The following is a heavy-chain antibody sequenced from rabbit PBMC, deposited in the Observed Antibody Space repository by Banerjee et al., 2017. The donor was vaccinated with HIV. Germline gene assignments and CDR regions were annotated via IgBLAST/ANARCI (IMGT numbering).Heavy chain of an antibody. V-gene: IGHV1S45*01. CDR1: GFSFSSSYY. J-gene: IGHJ6*01. CDR2: IYAGNNGSP. CDR3: ARTHYSGASYFWL. D-gene: IGHD8-1*01. Sequence: QEQLVESGGGLVQPEGSLTLTCKASGFSFSSSYYMCWVSQAPGKGLEWIGCIYAGNNGSPYYASWAKGRFTISKTSWTTVTLQMTSLTAADTATYFCARTHYSGASYFWLWGQGTLVTV.